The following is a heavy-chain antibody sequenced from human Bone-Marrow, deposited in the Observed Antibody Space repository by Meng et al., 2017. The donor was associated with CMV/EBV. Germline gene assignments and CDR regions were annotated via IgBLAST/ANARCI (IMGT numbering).Heavy chain of an antibody. CDR3: ATEGDYYDSSGYYPLGY. CDR1: TLTELS. Sequence: TLTELSRHWVRQAPGKGLEWMGGFDPEDGETIYAQKFQGRVTMTEDTSTDTAYMELSSLRSEDTAVYYCATEGDYYDSSGYYPLGYWGQGTLVTVSS. D-gene: IGHD3-22*01. CDR2: FDPEDGET. V-gene: IGHV1-24*01. J-gene: IGHJ4*02.